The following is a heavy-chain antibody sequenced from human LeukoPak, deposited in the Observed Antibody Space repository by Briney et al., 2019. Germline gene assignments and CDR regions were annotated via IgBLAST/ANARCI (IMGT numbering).Heavy chain of an antibody. CDR2: IKQDGSEK. Sequence: GGSLRLSCAASGFNFKNYWMSWVRQAPGKGLEWVANIKQDGSEKFYVDSVKGRFTISRDNAKNSLFLQMNSLRAEDTAVYYCARKRSPGAFDIWGQGTMVTVSS. CDR3: ARKRSPGAFDI. CDR1: GFNFKNYW. J-gene: IGHJ3*02. V-gene: IGHV3-7*01.